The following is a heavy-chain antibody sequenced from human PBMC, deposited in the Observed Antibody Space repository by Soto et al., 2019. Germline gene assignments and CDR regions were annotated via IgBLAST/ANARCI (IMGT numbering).Heavy chain of an antibody. CDR2: IIPLFATA. J-gene: IGHJ4*02. V-gene: IGHV1-69*01. Sequence: QVQLVQAGAEVKPPGSSVKVSCETSGGTFSTYAIYCVRQAPAQGLEWMGAIIPLFATADYAQKFQGRVTITADESTSTDSMELSSLRSEDTAVYYCARPKGSYSSGYYYFDYWGQGTLVTVSS. CDR1: GGTFSTYA. D-gene: IGHD6-19*01. CDR3: ARPKGSYSSGYYYFDY.